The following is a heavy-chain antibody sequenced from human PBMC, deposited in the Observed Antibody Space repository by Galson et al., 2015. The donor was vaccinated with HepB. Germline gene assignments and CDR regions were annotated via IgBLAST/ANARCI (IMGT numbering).Heavy chain of an antibody. D-gene: IGHD2-2*01. Sequence: SVKVSCKASGGTFSSYAISWVRQAPGQGLEWMGGIIPIFGTANYAQKFQGRVTITADESTSTAYMELSSLRSEDTAVYYCARVLLLIPAARYYYYGMDVWGQGTTVTVSS. V-gene: IGHV1-69*13. CDR2: IIPIFGTA. J-gene: IGHJ6*02. CDR3: ARVLLLIPAARYYYYGMDV. CDR1: GGTFSSYA.